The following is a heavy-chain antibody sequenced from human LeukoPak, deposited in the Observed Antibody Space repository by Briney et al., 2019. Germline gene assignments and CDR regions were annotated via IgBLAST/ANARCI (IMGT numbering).Heavy chain of an antibody. D-gene: IGHD6-13*01. CDR2: INHSGST. CDR1: GGSFSGYY. V-gene: IGHV4-34*01. Sequence: SETLSLTCAVYGGSFSGYYCSWIRQPPGKGLEWIGEINHSGSTNYNPSLQSRVTISVDTSKNQFSPKLSSVTAADTAVYYCARGRQHDNWFDPCGQGTLVTVSS. J-gene: IGHJ5*02. CDR3: ARGRQHDNWFDP.